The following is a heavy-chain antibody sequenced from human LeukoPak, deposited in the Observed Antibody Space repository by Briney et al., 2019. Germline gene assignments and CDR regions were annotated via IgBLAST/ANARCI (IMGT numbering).Heavy chain of an antibody. J-gene: IGHJ5*02. V-gene: IGHV3-23*01. D-gene: IGHD3-9*01. Sequence: GKSLRLSCAASGFTFSDYVMTWVRQAPGKGLEWVSTIDYNGDNTPYADSVRDRFTISRDNSKSTLFLQMNSLRAEDTAVYYCARIDRWANWFDPWGQGTLVTVSS. CDR1: GFTFSDYV. CDR3: ARIDRWANWFDP. CDR2: IDYNGDNT.